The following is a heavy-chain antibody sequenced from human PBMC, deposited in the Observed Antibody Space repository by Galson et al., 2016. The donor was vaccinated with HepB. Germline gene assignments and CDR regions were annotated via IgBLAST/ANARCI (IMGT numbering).Heavy chain of an antibody. D-gene: IGHD4-11*01. Sequence: SLRLSCAESGFAFDDYAMHWVRQAPGKGLEWVSLVSGDGYSTYYADSVKGRFTISRDNSKNSLYLQMNSLRTEDAAFYYCARGLRGIDYRVLGWGQGTLVTVSS. CDR3: ARGLRGIDYRVLG. J-gene: IGHJ4*02. V-gene: IGHV3-43*02. CDR1: GFAFDDYA. CDR2: VSGDGYST.